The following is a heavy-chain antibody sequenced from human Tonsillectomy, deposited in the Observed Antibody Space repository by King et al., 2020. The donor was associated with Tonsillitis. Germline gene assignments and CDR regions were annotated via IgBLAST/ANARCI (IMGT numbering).Heavy chain of an antibody. D-gene: IGHD3-10*01. CDR1: GFTFSHYW. J-gene: IGHJ4*02. V-gene: IGHV3-7*01. CDR2: IKQDGSEK. CDR3: ARPPVPTYYSGSETLIAFFLDY. Sequence: VQLVESGGGLVQPGGSLRLSCVASGFTFSHYWMSWVRQAPGKGLEWVANIKQDGSEKYYVDSVKGRFTISRNNAKNSLYLQMNSLRVEDTAVYYCARPPVPTYYSGSETLIAFFLDYWGQGAMVTVSS.